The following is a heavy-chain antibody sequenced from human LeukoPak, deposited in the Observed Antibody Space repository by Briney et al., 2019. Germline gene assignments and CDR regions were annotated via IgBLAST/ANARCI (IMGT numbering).Heavy chain of an antibody. V-gene: IGHV4-59*12. CDR3: ARAARGYYYYGMDV. CDR1: GGSISIYY. CDR2: IYHSGST. Sequence: PSETLSLTCTVSGGSISIYYWSWIRQPPGKGLEWIGYIYHSGSTYYNPSLKSRVTISVDRSKNQFSLKLSSVTAADTAVYYCARAARGYYYYGMDVWGQGTTVTVSS. J-gene: IGHJ6*02.